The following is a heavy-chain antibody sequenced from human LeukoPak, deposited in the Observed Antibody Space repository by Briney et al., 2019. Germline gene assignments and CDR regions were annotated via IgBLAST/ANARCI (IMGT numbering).Heavy chain of an antibody. Sequence: ASVKVSCKTSGGTFNNSAISWVRQAPGQGLEWLGGIMPLFGTAGYAQKFQGRVTITKDESTRTVYLELTSLTSDDTAVYYCARDLSVPAATVGFDPWGQGTLVTVSS. V-gene: IGHV1-69*05. CDR1: GGTFNNSA. D-gene: IGHD2-2*01. J-gene: IGHJ5*02. CDR2: IMPLFGTA. CDR3: ARDLSVPAATVGFDP.